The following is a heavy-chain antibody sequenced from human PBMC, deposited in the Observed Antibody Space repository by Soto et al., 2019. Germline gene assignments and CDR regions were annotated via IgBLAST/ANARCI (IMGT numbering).Heavy chain of an antibody. D-gene: IGHD2-8*02. CDR1: GSSILSSHW. Sequence: PSETLYLICAVSGSSILSSHWWSGVGQPPGKGLERNGDIYHIGSTNYNPSLKSRVTISVDKSKNQFSLKLNSVTAADTAVYYCATQRLCTGGHCWNWFDPWGQG. CDR3: ATQRLCTGGHCWNWFDP. J-gene: IGHJ5*02. CDR2: IYHIGST. V-gene: IGHV4-4*02.